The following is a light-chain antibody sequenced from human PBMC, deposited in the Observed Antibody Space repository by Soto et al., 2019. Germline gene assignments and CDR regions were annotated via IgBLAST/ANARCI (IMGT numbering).Light chain of an antibody. V-gene: IGKV1-13*02. CDR1: QDIRGA. CDR2: DVS. Sequence: AIQLTQSPSSLSASVGDRVTITCRASQDIRGALAWYQQKPGKAPKILIYDVSTLESGFPSRFSGSSSGTDFTLTIGSLQPVDFATYYCQQFNSYPITFGQGTRLEIK. CDR3: QQFNSYPIT. J-gene: IGKJ5*01.